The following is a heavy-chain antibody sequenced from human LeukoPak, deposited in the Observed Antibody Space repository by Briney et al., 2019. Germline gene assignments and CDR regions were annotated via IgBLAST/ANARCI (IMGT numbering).Heavy chain of an antibody. Sequence: SVKVSCKASGGTFSSYAISWVRQAPGQGLEWMGRIIPILGIANYAQKFQGRVTITADKSTSTAYMELSSLRSEDTAVYYCAAQIGYSGYCDYWGQGTLVTVSS. CDR2: IIPILGIA. J-gene: IGHJ4*02. CDR1: GGTFSSYA. CDR3: AAQIGYSGYCDY. V-gene: IGHV1-69*04. D-gene: IGHD5-12*01.